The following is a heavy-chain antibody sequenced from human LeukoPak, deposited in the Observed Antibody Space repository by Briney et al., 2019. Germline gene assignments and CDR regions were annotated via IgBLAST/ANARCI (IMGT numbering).Heavy chain of an antibody. Sequence: VASVKVSCKVSGYTLTELSMHWVRQAPGKGLEWMGGVDPEDGETIYAQKFQGRVTMTEDTSTDTAYMELSSLRSEDTAVYYCATIKVNQWELLTDASYYFDYWGQGTLVTVSS. V-gene: IGHV1-24*01. CDR1: GYTLTELS. D-gene: IGHD1-26*01. CDR2: VDPEDGET. J-gene: IGHJ4*02. CDR3: ATIKVNQWELLTDASYYFDY.